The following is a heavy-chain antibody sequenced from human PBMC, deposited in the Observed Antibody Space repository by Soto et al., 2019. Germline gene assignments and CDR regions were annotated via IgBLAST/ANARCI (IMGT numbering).Heavy chain of an antibody. V-gene: IGHV1-2*02. D-gene: IGHD3-22*01. CDR1: GYKFTDHR. J-gene: IGHJ2*01. CDR2: IAPSNGNT. Sequence: QVQLVQTGAEVREPGASVKVSCQTSGYKFTDHRIHWVRQAPGQGLEWMGWIAPSNGNTHYVPKLRGRVTMTSDTSTSTAHMELTELTSDDTPVYYCATELGFTWLTYFGLWGRGTLVTVSS. CDR3: ATELGFTWLTYFGL.